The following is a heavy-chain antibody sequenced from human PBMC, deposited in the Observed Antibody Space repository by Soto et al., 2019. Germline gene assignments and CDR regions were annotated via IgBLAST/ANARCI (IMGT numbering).Heavy chain of an antibody. CDR2: IIPIFGTA. CDR1: GGTFSSYA. Sequence: SVKVSCKASGGTFSSYAISWVRQAPGQGLEWMGGIIPIFGTANYAQKFQGRVTITADESTSTAYMELSSLRSEDTAVYYCARDRGVQAMVVGHDAFDIWGQGTMVTVSS. J-gene: IGHJ3*02. CDR3: ARDRGVQAMVVGHDAFDI. V-gene: IGHV1-69*13. D-gene: IGHD2-2*01.